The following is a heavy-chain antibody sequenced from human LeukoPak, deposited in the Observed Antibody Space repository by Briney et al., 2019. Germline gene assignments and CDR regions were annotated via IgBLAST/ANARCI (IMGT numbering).Heavy chain of an antibody. D-gene: IGHD6-6*01. J-gene: IGHJ5*02. CDR2: INHSGST. CDR3: ARGVFSIAARRWFDP. V-gene: IGHV4-38-2*02. CDR1: GYSISSGYY. Sequence: SETLSLTCTVSGYSISSGYYWSWIRQPPGKGLEWIGEINHSGSTNYNPSLKSRVTISVDTSKNQFSLKLSSVTAADTAVYYCARGVFSIAARRWFDPWGQGTLVTVSS.